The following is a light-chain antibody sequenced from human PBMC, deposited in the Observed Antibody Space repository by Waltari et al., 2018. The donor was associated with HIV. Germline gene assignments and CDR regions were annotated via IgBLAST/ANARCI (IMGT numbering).Light chain of an antibody. J-gene: IGKJ3*01. Sequence: DIQMTQSPSSLSASVGDRVSITCRASQAVANKVIWFQQKPGKAPKRLIYDASRLPSGVPSRFSGSGSGTDFTLSINDVQPDDFASYFCQQLSSFPLTFGPGTRVDVK. CDR3: QQLSSFPLT. CDR1: QAVANK. V-gene: IGKV1-39*01. CDR2: DAS.